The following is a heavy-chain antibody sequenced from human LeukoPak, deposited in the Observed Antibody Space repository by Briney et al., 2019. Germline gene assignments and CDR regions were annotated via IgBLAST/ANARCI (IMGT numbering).Heavy chain of an antibody. J-gene: IGHJ4*02. V-gene: IGHV3-21*01. CDR1: GFTFSSYN. D-gene: IGHD1-26*01. CDR2: ISSSSYI. Sequence: GGSLRLSCAASGFTFSSYNMNWVRQAPGKGLEWVSSISSSSYIYYADSVKGRFTVSRDNAKNSLYLQMNSLRAEDTAVYYCARDYGGSYSVDYWGQGTLVTVSS. CDR3: ARDYGGSYSVDY.